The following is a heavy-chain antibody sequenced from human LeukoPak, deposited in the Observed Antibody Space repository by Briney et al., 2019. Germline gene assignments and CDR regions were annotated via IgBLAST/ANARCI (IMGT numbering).Heavy chain of an antibody. J-gene: IGHJ5*02. CDR1: GGSISSGSYY. V-gene: IGHV4-61*02. D-gene: IGHD3-9*01. CDR3: ARGGYDILTDP. CDR2: IYTSGST. Sequence: PSETLSLTCTVSGGSISSGSYYWSWIRQPPGKGLEWIGRIYTSGSTNYNPSLKSRVTISVDTSKNQFSLKLSSVTAADTAVYYCARGGYDILTDPWGQGTLVTVAS.